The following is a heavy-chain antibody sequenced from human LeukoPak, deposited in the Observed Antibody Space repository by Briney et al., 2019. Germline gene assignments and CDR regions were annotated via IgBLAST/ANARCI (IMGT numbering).Heavy chain of an antibody. D-gene: IGHD1-1*01. V-gene: IGHV5-51*01. CDR3: ARQSSTGTQCWFDP. CDR2: IYPGDSDT. CDR1: GSRFTSYW. J-gene: IGHJ5*02. Sequence: GGPLKISCQGSGSRFTSYWIGWVRQLPGKGLEWMGIIYPGDSDTRYSPSFQGQVTISADKSISTAYLQWSSLKASDTAMYYCARQSSTGTQCWFDPWGQGTLVTVSS.